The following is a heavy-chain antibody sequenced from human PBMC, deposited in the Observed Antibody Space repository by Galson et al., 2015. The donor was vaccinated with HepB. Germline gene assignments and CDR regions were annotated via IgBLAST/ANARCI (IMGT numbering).Heavy chain of an antibody. J-gene: IGHJ4*02. V-gene: IGHV3-33*01. CDR3: AREGGGGSYPFDN. Sequence: SLRLSCAASGFTFSRYGMHWVRQAPGKGLEWVAIIWYDGSNKYYADSVKGRFTISRDNSKNTLYLQMNSLRDEDTAVYFCAREGGGGSYPFDNWGQGTLVIVSS. CDR2: IWYDGSNK. D-gene: IGHD1-26*01. CDR1: GFTFSRYG.